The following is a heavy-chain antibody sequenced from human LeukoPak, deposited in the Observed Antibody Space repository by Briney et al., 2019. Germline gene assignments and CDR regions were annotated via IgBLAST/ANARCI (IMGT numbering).Heavy chain of an antibody. V-gene: IGHV1-2*02. CDR3: AREPAEHLVGIDY. D-gene: IGHD6-6*01. CDR1: GYTFTVYF. J-gene: IGHJ4*02. Sequence: ASVKVSFKASGYTFTVYFMHWVRQAPGRGLEWMGWVNPNSGDTNYEQKFQGRVTMTRDTSIGTAYMELSGLRSDDTAVYYCAREPAEHLVGIDYWGQGTLVTVS. CDR2: VNPNSGDT.